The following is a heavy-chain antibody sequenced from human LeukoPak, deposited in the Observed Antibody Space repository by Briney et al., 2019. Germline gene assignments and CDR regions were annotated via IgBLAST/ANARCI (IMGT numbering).Heavy chain of an antibody. CDR3: TKSAVAGTHYYYYGMDV. D-gene: IGHD6-19*01. Sequence: GGSLRLSCAASGFTFSSFGMHWVRQAPGKGLERVAVVSYDGSHEYYADSVKGRFTISRDSSKNTLYLQMNSLRAEDTAMYYCTKSAVAGTHYYYYGMDVWGQGTTVTVSS. V-gene: IGHV3-30*18. CDR2: VSYDGSHE. J-gene: IGHJ6*02. CDR1: GFTFSSFG.